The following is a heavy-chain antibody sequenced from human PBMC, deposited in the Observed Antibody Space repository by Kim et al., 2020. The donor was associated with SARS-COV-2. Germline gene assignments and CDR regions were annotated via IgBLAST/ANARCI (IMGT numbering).Heavy chain of an antibody. CDR3: TRGRDPGIVGWFGP. CDR1: GGSISSFY. Sequence: SETLSLTCAASGGSISSFYWMWIRQPPGKGLEWIGHISHTGKTNYNPSLKSRVSMSVETSKNQFSLQLSSVTAADTAMYFCTRGRDPGIVGWFGPWGQGT. V-gene: IGHV4-4*07. D-gene: IGHD3-10*01. J-gene: IGHJ5*02. CDR2: ISHTGKT.